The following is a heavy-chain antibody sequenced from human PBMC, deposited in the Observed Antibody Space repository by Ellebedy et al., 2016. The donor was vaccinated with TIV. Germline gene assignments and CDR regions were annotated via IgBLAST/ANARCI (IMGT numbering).Heavy chain of an antibody. J-gene: IGHJ6*03. CDR2: IISMLGRR. CDR1: GGTVRTYP. CDR3: AMSGPYHADSRGHYFYYMDV. Sequence: SVKVSXKASGGTVRTYPITWVRQAPGQGLEWMGGIISMLGRRNYAPKFQGRVTITADESTSTAYMELSSLKSDDTAVYYCAMSGPYHADSRGHYFYYMDVWGQGTTVTVSS. V-gene: IGHV1-69*10. D-gene: IGHD3-22*01.